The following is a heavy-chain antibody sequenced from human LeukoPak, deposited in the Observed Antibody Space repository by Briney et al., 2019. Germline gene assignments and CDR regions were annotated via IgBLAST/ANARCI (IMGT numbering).Heavy chain of an antibody. D-gene: IGHD3-22*01. CDR3: ARSRVYYYDSSGYLDY. Sequence: SETLSLTCTVSGGSISSYYWSWIRQPPGKGLEWIGYIYYGGSTNYNPSLKSRVTISVDTSKNQFSLELSSVTAADTAVYYCARSRVYYYDSSGYLDYWGQGTLVTVSS. V-gene: IGHV4-59*01. CDR2: IYYGGST. J-gene: IGHJ4*02. CDR1: GGSISSYY.